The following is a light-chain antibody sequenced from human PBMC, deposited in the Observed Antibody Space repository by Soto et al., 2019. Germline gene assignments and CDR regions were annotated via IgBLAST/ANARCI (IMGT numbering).Light chain of an antibody. CDR1: QSVRSTY. CDR3: QQYGSSPLT. J-gene: IGKJ1*01. Sequence: EIVLTQSPGTLSLSPGESASLSCRATQSVRSTYLAWYQQKSGQAPRLLIYGASTRATGNPDRFSGSGSGTDFTLTNSRLEPEDFAVYYCQQYGSSPLTFGQGTKVEIK. CDR2: GAS. V-gene: IGKV3-20*01.